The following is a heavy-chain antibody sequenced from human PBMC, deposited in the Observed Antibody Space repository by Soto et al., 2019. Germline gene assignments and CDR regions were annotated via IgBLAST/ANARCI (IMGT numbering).Heavy chain of an antibody. CDR3: ARDRGRFLEWLSPPFDP. CDR1: GYTFTSYG. D-gene: IGHD3-3*01. V-gene: IGHV1-18*01. J-gene: IGHJ5*02. CDR2: INAYNGNT. Sequence: ASVKVSCKASGYTFTSYGISWVRQAPGQGLEWMGWINAYNGNTNYAQKLQGRVTMTTDTSRSTAYMELRSLRSDDTAVYYCARDRGRFLEWLSPPFDPWGQGTLVTVSS.